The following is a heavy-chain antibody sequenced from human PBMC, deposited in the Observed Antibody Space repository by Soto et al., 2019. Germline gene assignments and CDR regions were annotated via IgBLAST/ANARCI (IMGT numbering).Heavy chain of an antibody. CDR3: ARVEIGSYDY. J-gene: IGHJ4*02. D-gene: IGHD1-26*01. Sequence: EVQLVESGGGLVQPGGSLRLSCAASGFIFNSRYMSWVRQAPGKGLEWVANINEDGSDKSHVDSVKGRFTISRDNAKNSLYLQMNSLRAEDTAVYYCARVEIGSYDYWGQGTLVTVSS. V-gene: IGHV3-7*01. CDR2: INEDGSDK. CDR1: GFIFNSRY.